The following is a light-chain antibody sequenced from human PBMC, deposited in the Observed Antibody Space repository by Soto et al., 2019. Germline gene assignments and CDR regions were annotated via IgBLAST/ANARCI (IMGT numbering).Light chain of an antibody. Sequence: EIVMTQSPATLSVSPGERATLSCRASQSVSSNLAWYQQKPGQAPRLLIYGASTRATGIPARFSGSGSGTEFTLTISSLQPEDFATYYCQQYGSSPWTFGQGTKVDIK. CDR2: GAS. CDR1: QSVSSN. V-gene: IGKV3-15*01. J-gene: IGKJ1*01. CDR3: QQYGSSPWT.